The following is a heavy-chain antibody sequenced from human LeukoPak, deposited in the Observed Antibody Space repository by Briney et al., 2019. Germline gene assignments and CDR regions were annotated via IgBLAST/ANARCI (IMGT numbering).Heavy chain of an antibody. J-gene: IGHJ4*02. Sequence: PSETLSLTCSVSGDSISSSSHYWGWNRQPPGKGLEWIGNIYYSGTTSYNPSLKSRVTISVDTSKNQFSLNLSSVTAADTALYYCARRRGGCAYRDYWGQGTLVTVSP. CDR1: GDSISSSSHY. CDR3: ARRRGGCAYRDY. CDR2: IYYSGTT. D-gene: IGHD4-11*01. V-gene: IGHV4-39*01.